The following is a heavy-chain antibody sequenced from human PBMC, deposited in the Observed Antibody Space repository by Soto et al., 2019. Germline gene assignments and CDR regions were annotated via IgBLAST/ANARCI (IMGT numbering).Heavy chain of an antibody. CDR2: IYLSGST. D-gene: IGHD5-18*01. Sequence: SETLSLTCAVSGGSISSSNWWSWVRQPPGKGLEWIGEIYLSGSTNYNPSLKSRVTISVDKSKNQFSLKLSSVTAADTAVYYCAKTRGYSYGYYFDYWGQGTLVTVSS. CDR3: AKTRGYSYGYYFDY. CDR1: GGSISSSNW. J-gene: IGHJ4*02. V-gene: IGHV4-4*02.